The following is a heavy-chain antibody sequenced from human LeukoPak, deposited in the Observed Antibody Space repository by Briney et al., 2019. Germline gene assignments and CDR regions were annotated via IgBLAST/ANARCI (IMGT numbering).Heavy chain of an antibody. CDR1: GFTVSSNY. J-gene: IGHJ4*02. V-gene: IGHV3-53*04. CDR2: IYSGGST. Sequence: GGSLRLSCAASGFTVSSNYMSWVRQAPGKGLEWGSVIYSGGSTYYADSVKGRFTISRHNSKNTLYLQMNSLRAEDTAVYYCARIRYSSSWYPFDYWGQGNLVTVSS. D-gene: IGHD6-13*01. CDR3: ARIRYSSSWYPFDY.